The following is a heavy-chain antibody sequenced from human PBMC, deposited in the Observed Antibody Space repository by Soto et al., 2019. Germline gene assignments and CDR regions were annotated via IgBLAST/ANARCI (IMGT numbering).Heavy chain of an antibody. CDR2: ISASGRDT. Sequence: GGFLRLSCVASGFTLSNYAMSWVRQAPGKGLEWVSGISASGRDTYYADSVKDRFTISRDSFKNTLYLQMNSLRAEDTGTYYCAKGKTSGWYYFDYWGQGALVTVSS. D-gene: IGHD6-19*01. V-gene: IGHV3-23*01. CDR3: AKGKTSGWYYFDY. CDR1: GFTLSNYA. J-gene: IGHJ4*02.